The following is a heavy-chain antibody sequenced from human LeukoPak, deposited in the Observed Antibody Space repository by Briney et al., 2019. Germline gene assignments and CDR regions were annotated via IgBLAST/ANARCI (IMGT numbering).Heavy chain of an antibody. V-gene: IGHV3-7*01. CDR2: IKQDGSEK. CDR1: GFTFSTYW. J-gene: IGHJ4*02. Sequence: GGSLRLSCAASGFTFSTYWMSWVRQAPGKGLEWVANIKQDGSEKYYLDSVKGRFTISRDNAKNSLYLQMNSLRAEDTAVYFRTREAAAGIDYWGQGTLVTVSS. CDR3: TREAAAGIDY. D-gene: IGHD6-25*01.